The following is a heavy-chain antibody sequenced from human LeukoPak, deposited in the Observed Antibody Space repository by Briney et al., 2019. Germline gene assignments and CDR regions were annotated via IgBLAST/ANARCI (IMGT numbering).Heavy chain of an antibody. D-gene: IGHD3-22*01. CDR3: ASPRSGYRYTFDY. CDR2: ISTSGST. Sequence: SETLSPTCAVSAASISNYYWSWIRQAPGKGLEWIGYISTSGSTNYNPSLKSRVSISLDTSKNRFPLNLNFVTAADTAVYYCASPRSGYRYTFDYWGQGALVTVSS. V-gene: IGHV4-4*09. J-gene: IGHJ4*02. CDR1: AASISNYY.